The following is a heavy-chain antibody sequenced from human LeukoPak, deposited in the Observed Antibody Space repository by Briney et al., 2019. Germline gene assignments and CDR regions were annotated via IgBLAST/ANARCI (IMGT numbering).Heavy chain of an antibody. D-gene: IGHD4-17*01. V-gene: IGHV4-39*01. Sequence: SQTLSLTCTVSGGSISSGGYYWSWIRQPPGKGLEWIGSIYYSGSTYYNPSLKSRVTISVDTSKNQFSLKLSSVTAADTAVYYCARLGTDGGRYGDRRRYFDYWGQGTLVTVSS. CDR1: GGSISSGGYY. CDR3: ARLGTDGGRYGDRRRYFDY. J-gene: IGHJ4*02. CDR2: IYYSGST.